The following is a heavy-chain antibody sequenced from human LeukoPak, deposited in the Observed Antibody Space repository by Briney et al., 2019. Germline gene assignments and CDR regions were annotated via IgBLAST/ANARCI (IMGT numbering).Heavy chain of an antibody. Sequence: TGGSLRLSCAASGFTFSSYAMHWVRQAPGKGLEWVAVISYDGSNKYYADSVKGRFTISRDNSKNTLYLQMNSLRAEDTAVYYCAKGESGATDYWGQGTLVTVSS. D-gene: IGHD1-26*01. J-gene: IGHJ4*02. CDR2: ISYDGSNK. CDR1: GFTFSSYA. V-gene: IGHV3-30*04. CDR3: AKGESGATDY.